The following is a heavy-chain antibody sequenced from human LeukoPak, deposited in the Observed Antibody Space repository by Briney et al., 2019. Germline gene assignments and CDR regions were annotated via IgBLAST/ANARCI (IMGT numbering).Heavy chain of an antibody. CDR2: IIGCGGST. V-gene: IGHV3-23*01. D-gene: IGHD2-21*01. CDR3: ARDPDWAQQLDY. J-gene: IGHJ4*02. Sequence: GGSLTLSWAASGFTFSSYAMSWVRQAPAGGREWVSSIIGCGGSTYYEYSVKGHFTISRDNSKNKLHLPMNRLRAEDTAVYYCARDPDWAQQLDYWGQGTLVTVSS. CDR1: GFTFSSYA.